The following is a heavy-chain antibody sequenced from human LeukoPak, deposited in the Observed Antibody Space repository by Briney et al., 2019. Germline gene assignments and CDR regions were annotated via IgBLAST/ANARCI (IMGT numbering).Heavy chain of an antibody. CDR3: ARGDGYSPFDY. CDR2: SSTSGRTM. Sequence: GGSLRLSCAASGFTLSDYEINWVRQAPGKGLEWVAYSSTSGRTMWYADSVKGRFTFSRDNAKNSLYLQMNSLRTEDTAVYYCARGDGYSPFDYWGQGTLVTVSS. D-gene: IGHD5-24*01. V-gene: IGHV3-48*03. J-gene: IGHJ4*02. CDR1: GFTLSDYE.